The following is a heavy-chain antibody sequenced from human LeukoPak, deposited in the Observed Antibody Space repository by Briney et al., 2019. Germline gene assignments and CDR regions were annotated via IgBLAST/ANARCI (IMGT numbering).Heavy chain of an antibody. CDR2: MYYSGST. CDR1: GGSVTSSSFY. J-gene: IGHJ3*02. CDR3: ARGGSFEAFDI. Sequence: SETLSLTCTVSGGSVTSSSFYWGWIRQPPGRGLEWIGTMYYSGSTYYSPSLKSRVTLSVDSSKNHFSLKLNSVTAAGTAVYYCARGGSFEAFDIWGQGTMVTVSS. D-gene: IGHD1-26*01. V-gene: IGHV4-39*02.